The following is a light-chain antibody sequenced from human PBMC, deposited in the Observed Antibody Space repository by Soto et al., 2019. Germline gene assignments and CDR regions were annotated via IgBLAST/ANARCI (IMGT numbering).Light chain of an antibody. CDR2: DVS. J-gene: IGLJ1*01. CDR1: SSDIGGYEY. V-gene: IGLV2-14*03. CDR3: NSYTSSNPLGV. Sequence: QSVLTQPASVSGSPGQSITISCTGTSSDIGGYEYVSWYQQQPGKAPKRIIYDVSDRPSGVSNRFSGSKSGNTASLAISGLQAGDEADYYCNSYTSSNPLGVFGTGTKVTVL.